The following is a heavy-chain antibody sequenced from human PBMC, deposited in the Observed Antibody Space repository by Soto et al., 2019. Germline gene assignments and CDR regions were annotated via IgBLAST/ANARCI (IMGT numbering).Heavy chain of an antibody. CDR1: DYSISSGYY. Sequence: SETLSLTCAVSDYSISSGYYWGWIRQPPGKGLEWIGSIYHSGSTYYNPSLKSRVTISVDTSKNQFSLKLSSVTAADTAVYYCARDQGRITMIVVVKDWFDPWGQGTLVTVSS. V-gene: IGHV4-38-2*02. J-gene: IGHJ5*02. D-gene: IGHD3-22*01. CDR2: IYHSGST. CDR3: ARDQGRITMIVVVKDWFDP.